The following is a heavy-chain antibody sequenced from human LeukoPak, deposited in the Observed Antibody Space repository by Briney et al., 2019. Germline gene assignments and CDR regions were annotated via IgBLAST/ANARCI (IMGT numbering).Heavy chain of an antibody. Sequence: GGSLRLSCAVSGFTFSSYSMNWVRQAPGKGLEWISYISSSSDTIYYADSVKGRFTTSRDNAKNSLYLQMNSLRAEDTAVYYCARVGRLQYGDYVALDYWGQGALVTVSS. CDR3: ARVGRLQYGDYVALDY. CDR1: GFTFSSYS. D-gene: IGHD4-17*01. V-gene: IGHV3-48*04. J-gene: IGHJ4*02. CDR2: ISSSSDTI.